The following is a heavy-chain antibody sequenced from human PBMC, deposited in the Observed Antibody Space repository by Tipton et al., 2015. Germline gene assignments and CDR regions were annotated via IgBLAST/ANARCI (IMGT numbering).Heavy chain of an antibody. CDR2: ISFSDTT. V-gene: IGHV4-4*08. D-gene: IGHD2-15*01. Sequence: GLVKPSETLSLTCTVSGGSFSDYYWSRIRQPPGKGLEWIGYISFSDTTHYNPSLKSRITISLNTSKNQFSLRLTSVSAADTAIYYCARDDGYCSGGSCYNPSYFDYWGQGTLVTVSS. CDR3: ARDDGYCSGGSCYNPSYFDY. CDR1: GGSFSDYY. J-gene: IGHJ4*02.